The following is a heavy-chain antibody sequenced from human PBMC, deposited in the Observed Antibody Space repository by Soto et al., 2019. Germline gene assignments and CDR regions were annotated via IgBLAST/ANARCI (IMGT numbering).Heavy chain of an antibody. CDR3: ATVGYIDSWTLDY. CDR2: IIPIVGIA. CDR1: GGTFSSST. D-gene: IGHD6-13*01. J-gene: IGHJ4*02. Sequence: QVQLVQSGAEVKKPGSSVKVSCKASGGTFSSSTISWVRQAPGQGLEWMGRIIPIVGIADYAQKFQGRVTLIADKSTSTVSMELSGLRSEDTAVYYCATVGYIDSWTLDYWGQGTLVTVSS. V-gene: IGHV1-69*02.